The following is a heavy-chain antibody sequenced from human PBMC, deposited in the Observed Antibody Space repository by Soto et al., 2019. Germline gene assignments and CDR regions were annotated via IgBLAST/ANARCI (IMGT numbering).Heavy chain of an antibody. J-gene: IGHJ4*02. D-gene: IGHD6-19*01. CDR2: IYPGDSDT. Sequence: EVQLVQSGAEVKKPGESLKISCKGSGYSFTSYWIGWLRQMPGKGLEWMGIIYPGDSDTSYSPSFQGQVTISADKSISTAYLQWSSLKASDTAMYYCARRALDLYSSGWYYFDYWGQGTLVTVSS. V-gene: IGHV5-51*01. CDR3: ARRALDLYSSGWYYFDY. CDR1: GYSFTSYW.